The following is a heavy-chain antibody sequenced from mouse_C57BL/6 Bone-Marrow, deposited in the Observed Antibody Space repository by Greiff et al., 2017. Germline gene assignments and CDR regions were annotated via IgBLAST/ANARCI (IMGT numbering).Heavy chain of an antibody. CDR2: ISGGGGNT. D-gene: IGHD2-2*01. CDR3: ARQGLWLRRRGYYFDY. CDR1: GFTFSSYT. Sequence: EVHLVESGGGLVKPGGSLKLSCAASGFTFSSYTMSWVRQTPEKRLEWVATISGGGGNTYYPDSVKGRFTISRDNAKNILYLQMSSLRSEDTALYYCARQGLWLRRRGYYFDYWGQGTTLTVSS. V-gene: IGHV5-9*01. J-gene: IGHJ2*01.